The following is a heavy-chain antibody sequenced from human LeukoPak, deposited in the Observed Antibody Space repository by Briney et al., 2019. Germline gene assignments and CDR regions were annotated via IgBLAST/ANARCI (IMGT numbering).Heavy chain of an antibody. CDR3: ASDLTPPPYNWFDP. CDR2: IYKTGST. Sequence: SETLSLTCTVSGGSLSNSHWSWIRQPAGKGLEGIGIIYKTGSTNYNPSLKSRVTISRDTSKNQFSLKLSSVTAADTAVYYCASDLTPPPYNWFDPWGQGTLVTVSS. J-gene: IGHJ5*02. CDR1: GGSLSNSH. D-gene: IGHD4-23*01. V-gene: IGHV4-4*07.